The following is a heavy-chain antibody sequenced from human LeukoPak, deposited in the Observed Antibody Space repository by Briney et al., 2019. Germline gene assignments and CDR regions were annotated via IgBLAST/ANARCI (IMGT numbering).Heavy chain of an antibody. CDR2: ICYSGST. D-gene: IGHD6-19*01. J-gene: IGHJ4*02. CDR3: ARLSLGYSSGWYVRGHFDY. CDR1: GGSISSSSYY. Sequence: SETLSLTCTVSGGSISSSSYYWGWIRQPPGKGLEWIGSICYSGSTYYNPSLKSRVTISVDTSKNQFSLKLSSVTAADTAVYYCARLSLGYSSGWYVRGHFDYWGQGTLVTVSS. V-gene: IGHV4-39*01.